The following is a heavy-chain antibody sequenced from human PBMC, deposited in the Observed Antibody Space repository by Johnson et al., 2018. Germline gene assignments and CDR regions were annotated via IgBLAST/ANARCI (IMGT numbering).Heavy chain of an antibody. J-gene: IGHJ1*01. CDR3: ARPEYDATGYCQH. CDR2: ISYDGSNK. Sequence: QVQLVESGGGVVQPGRSLRLSCAASGFTFSSYGMHWVRQAPGKGLEWVAVISYDGSNKYYADSVKGRFTISRDNSKNTLYLQMNSLRAEDTAGYSCARPEYDATGYCQHWGQGTLVTVSS. D-gene: IGHD3-3*01. V-gene: IGHV3-30*03. CDR1: GFTFSSYG.